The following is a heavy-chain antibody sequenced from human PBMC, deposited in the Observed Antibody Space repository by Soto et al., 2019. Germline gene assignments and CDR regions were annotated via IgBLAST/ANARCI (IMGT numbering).Heavy chain of an antibody. Sequence: WASVKVSCKASGGTFSSYAISWVRQAPGQGLEWMGGIIPIFGTANYAQKFQGRVTITADESTSTAYMELSSLRSEDTAVYYCARGPDYGDYYYYGMGVWGQGTTVTVSS. CDR3: ARGPDYGDYYYYGMGV. J-gene: IGHJ6*02. D-gene: IGHD4-17*01. V-gene: IGHV1-69*13. CDR1: GGTFSSYA. CDR2: IIPIFGTA.